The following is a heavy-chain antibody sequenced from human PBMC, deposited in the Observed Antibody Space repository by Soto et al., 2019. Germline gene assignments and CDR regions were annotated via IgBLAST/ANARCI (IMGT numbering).Heavy chain of an antibody. CDR3: AKDPGDYPSDYFDY. V-gene: IGHV3-23*01. Sequence: EVQLLESGGGLVQPGGSLRLSCAASGFTFSSYAMSWVRQAPGKGLEWVSAISGSGFSTYYADSVKGRFTVSRDTSKNPLFLQMNSLRAEDTAVYYCAKDPGDYPSDYFDYWGQGPRVTVSS. CDR2: ISGSGFST. J-gene: IGHJ4*02. CDR1: GFTFSSYA. D-gene: IGHD4-17*01.